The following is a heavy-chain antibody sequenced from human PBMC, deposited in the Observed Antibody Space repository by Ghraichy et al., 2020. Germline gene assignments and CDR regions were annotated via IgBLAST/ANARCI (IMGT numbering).Heavy chain of an antibody. CDR1: GFTFSSYE. CDR3: ARKGSSWESLWYFDL. D-gene: IGHD6-13*01. CDR2: ISSSGSTI. J-gene: IGHJ2*01. V-gene: IGHV3-48*03. Sequence: GGSLRLSCAASGFTFSSYEMNWVRQAPGKGLEWVSYISSSGSTIYYADSVKGRFTISRDNAKNSLYLQMNSLRAEDTAVYYCARKGSSWESLWYFDLWGRGTLVTVSS.